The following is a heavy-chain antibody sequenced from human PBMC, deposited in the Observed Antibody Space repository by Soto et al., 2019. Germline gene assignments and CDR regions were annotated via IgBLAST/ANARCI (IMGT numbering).Heavy chain of an antibody. CDR3: VRDLAADTY. Sequence: PGGSLRLSCAASGFTFSSYWMHWVRQTPGKGLVWVSRINTDGSSTSYADSVKGRFTISRDNAKTTLYLQMSSLRDDDTAVYYCVRDLAADTYWGQGTLVTVSS. J-gene: IGHJ4*02. CDR2: INTDGSST. D-gene: IGHD2-15*01. CDR1: GFTFSSYW. V-gene: IGHV3-74*01.